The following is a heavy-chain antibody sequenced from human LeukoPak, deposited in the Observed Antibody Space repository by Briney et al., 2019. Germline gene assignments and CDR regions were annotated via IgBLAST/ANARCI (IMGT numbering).Heavy chain of an antibody. J-gene: IGHJ6*04. CDR2: ISSSGSTI. D-gene: IGHD3-10*02. CDR1: GFTFTNYW. Sequence: PGGSLRLSCAVSGFTFTNYWMNWVRQAPGKGLEWVSYISSSGSTIYYADSVKGRFTISRDNAKNSLYLQMNSLRAEDTAVYYCAELGITMIGGVWGKGTTVTISS. V-gene: IGHV3-48*04. CDR3: AELGITMIGGV.